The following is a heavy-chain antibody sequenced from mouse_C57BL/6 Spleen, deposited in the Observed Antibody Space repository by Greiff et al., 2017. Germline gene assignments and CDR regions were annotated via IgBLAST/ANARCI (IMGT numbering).Heavy chain of an antibody. CDR3: ARERDGPV. V-gene: IGHV5-4*01. J-gene: IGHJ1*03. CDR2: ISDGGSYT. CDR1: GFTFSSYA. Sequence: EVQVVESGGGLVKPGGSLKLSCAASGFTFSSYAMSWVRQTPEKRLEWVATISDGGSYTYYPDNVKGRFTISRDNAKNNLYLQMSHLKSEDTAMYYCARERDGPVWGTGTTVTVSS. D-gene: IGHD2-3*01.